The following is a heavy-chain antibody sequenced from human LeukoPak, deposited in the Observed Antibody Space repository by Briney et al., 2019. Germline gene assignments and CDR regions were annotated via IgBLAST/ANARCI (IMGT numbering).Heavy chain of an antibody. D-gene: IGHD2-15*01. Sequence: SETLSLTCTVSGASITGYYWTWIRQPPGKGLECVGYIYYTGDTNYNPSLKSRVTMSLDTSKSQFSLKLTSVTAANTAIYYCARYTRIPDYWGRGTLVTVTS. J-gene: IGHJ4*02. CDR2: IYYTGDT. V-gene: IGHV4-59*01. CDR1: GASITGYY. CDR3: ARYTRIPDY.